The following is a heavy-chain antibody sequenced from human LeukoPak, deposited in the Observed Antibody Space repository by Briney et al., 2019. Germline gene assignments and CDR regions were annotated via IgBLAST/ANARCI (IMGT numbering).Heavy chain of an antibody. Sequence: GGSLRLSCAASGFTFSSYVMHWVRQAPGKGLEWVAFIRYDGSNKYYADSVKGRFTISRDNSKNTLYLQMNSLRAEDTAVYYCAKDQPSIAVAGYFDYWGQGTLVTVSS. CDR3: AKDQPSIAVAGYFDY. J-gene: IGHJ4*02. D-gene: IGHD6-19*01. V-gene: IGHV3-30*02. CDR2: IRYDGSNK. CDR1: GFTFSSYV.